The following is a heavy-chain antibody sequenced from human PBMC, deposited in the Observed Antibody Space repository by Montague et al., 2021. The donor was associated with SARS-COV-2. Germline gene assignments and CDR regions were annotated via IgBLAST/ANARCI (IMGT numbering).Heavy chain of an antibody. Sequence: SLRLSCAASGFSFRAFGMTWVRQAPGKGLEWVSTVSRSGDTTHYADSVKGRFTISRDNSKTTLDLQMNGLRAEDTAIYFCAKHMTTVLDAFHVWGQGTMVTVSS. CDR3: AKHMTTVLDAFHV. CDR2: VSRSGDTT. CDR1: GFSFRAFG. J-gene: IGHJ3*01. V-gene: IGHV3-23*01. D-gene: IGHD4-11*01.